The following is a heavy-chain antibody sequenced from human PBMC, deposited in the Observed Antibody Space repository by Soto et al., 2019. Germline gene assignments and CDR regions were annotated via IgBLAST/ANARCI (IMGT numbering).Heavy chain of an antibody. Sequence: QVQLVQSGAEVKKPGSSVTVSCKASGGTFSSYTISWVRQAPGQGLEWMGGIIPIFGTANYAQKFQGRVTITADESTRTASMELSSLRSEDTAVYYCARGNHRWLQLWYFDLWGRGTLVTVSS. V-gene: IGHV1-69*12. D-gene: IGHD5-12*01. CDR3: ARGNHRWLQLWYFDL. CDR2: IIPIFGTA. J-gene: IGHJ2*01. CDR1: GGTFSSYT.